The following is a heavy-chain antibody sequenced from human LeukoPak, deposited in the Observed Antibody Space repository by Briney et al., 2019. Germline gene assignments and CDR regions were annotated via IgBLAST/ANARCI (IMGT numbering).Heavy chain of an antibody. CDR2: IYYSGST. Sequence: SETLSLTCTVSGGSISSYYWSWIRQPPGKGLEWIGYIYYSGSTNYNPSLKSRVTISVDTSKNQFSLKLSSVTAADTAVYYCAREVKGDLPEGNGMDVWGQGTTVTVSS. J-gene: IGHJ6*02. CDR1: GGSISSYY. CDR3: AREVKGDLPEGNGMDV. D-gene: IGHD2-21*02. V-gene: IGHV4-59*01.